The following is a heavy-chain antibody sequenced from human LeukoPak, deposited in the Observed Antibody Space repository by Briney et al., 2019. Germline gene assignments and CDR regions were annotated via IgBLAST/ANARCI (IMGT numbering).Heavy chain of an antibody. CDR1: GGSINSGGYY. J-gene: IGHJ6*03. D-gene: IGHD6-13*01. Sequence: SETLSLTCTVSGGSINSGGYYWSWIRQPPGKGLEWIGRIYTSGSTNYNPSLKSRVTMSVDTSKNQFSLKLSSVTAADTAVYYCARGVSSSLARYYYYMDVWGKGTTVTVSS. V-gene: IGHV4-61*02. CDR3: ARGVSSSLARYYYYMDV. CDR2: IYTSGST.